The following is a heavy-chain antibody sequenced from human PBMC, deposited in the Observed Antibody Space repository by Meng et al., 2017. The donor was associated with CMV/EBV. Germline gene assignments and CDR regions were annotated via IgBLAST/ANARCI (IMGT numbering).Heavy chain of an antibody. CDR2: IYYSGST. CDR3: ARDSTAYWYYYYYGMDV. Sequence: SETLSLTCTVSGGSISSSSYYWGWIRQPPGKGLEWIGSIYYSGSTYHNPSLKSRVTISVDTSKNQFSLKLSSVTAADTAVYYCARDSTAYWYYYYYGMDVWGQGTTVTVSS. CDR1: GGSISSSSYY. V-gene: IGHV4-39*07. J-gene: IGHJ6*02. D-gene: IGHD2-8*02.